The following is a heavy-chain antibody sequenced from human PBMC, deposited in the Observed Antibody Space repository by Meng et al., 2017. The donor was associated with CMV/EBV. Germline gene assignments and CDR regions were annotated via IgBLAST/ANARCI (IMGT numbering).Heavy chain of an antibody. CDR3: AHKGRRMAAAGINWFDP. CDR2: IYWDDDK. CDR1: GFPLSTSGVG. J-gene: IGHJ5*02. V-gene: IGHV2-5*02. D-gene: IGHD6-13*01. Sequence: QTTLKESGPPLVKPTQTLTLTCTFSGFPLSTSGVGVGWIRQPPGKALEWLALIYWDDDKRYSPSLKSRLTITKDTSKNQVVLTMTNMDPVDTATYYCAHKGRRMAAAGINWFDPWGQGTLVTVSS.